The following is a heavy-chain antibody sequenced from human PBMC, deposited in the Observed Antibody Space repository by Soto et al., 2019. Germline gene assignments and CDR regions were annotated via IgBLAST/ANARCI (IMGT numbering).Heavy chain of an antibody. CDR2: IYHSGST. V-gene: IGHV4-4*02. CDR3: ARLAIAVAGTNWFDP. D-gene: IGHD6-19*01. Sequence: SETLSLTCAVSGGSISSSNWWSWVRQPPGKGLEWIGDIYHSGSTNYNPSLKSRVTISVDTSKNQFSLKLSSVTAADTAVYYCARLAIAVAGTNWFDPWGQGTLVTVSS. J-gene: IGHJ5*02. CDR1: GGSISSSNW.